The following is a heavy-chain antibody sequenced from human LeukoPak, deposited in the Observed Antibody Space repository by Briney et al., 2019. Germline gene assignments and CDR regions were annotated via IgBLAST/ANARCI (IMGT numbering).Heavy chain of an antibody. Sequence: SETLSLTCTVSGGSISSYYWSWTRQPPGKGLEWIGYIYYSGSTNYNPSLKSRVTISVDTSKNQFSLKLSSVTAADTALYYCARAGIAVAGRSGDFDYWGQGTLVTVSS. CDR3: ARAGIAVAGRSGDFDY. CDR1: GGSISSYY. J-gene: IGHJ4*02. V-gene: IGHV4-59*12. D-gene: IGHD6-19*01. CDR2: IYYSGST.